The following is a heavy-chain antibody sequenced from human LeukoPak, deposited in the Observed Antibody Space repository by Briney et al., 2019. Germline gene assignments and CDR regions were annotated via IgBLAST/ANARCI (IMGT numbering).Heavy chain of an antibody. J-gene: IGHJ4*02. V-gene: IGHV3-23*01. CDR2: ISGSGGST. CDR3: AKVGGIYDFWSGSTTNYFDY. CDR1: GFTFSSYA. Sequence: GGSPRLSCAASGFTFSSYAMSWVRQAPGKGLEWVSAISGSGGSTYYADSVKGRFTISRDNSKNTLYLQMHSLRAEDTAVYYCAKVGGIYDFWSGSTTNYFDYWGQGTLVTVSS. D-gene: IGHD3-3*01.